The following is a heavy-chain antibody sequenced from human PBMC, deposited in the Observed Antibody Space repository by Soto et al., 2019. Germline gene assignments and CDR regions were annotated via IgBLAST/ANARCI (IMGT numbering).Heavy chain of an antibody. V-gene: IGHV1-69*01. D-gene: IGHD3-10*01. CDR3: ARDAFTMVRRNWFDP. J-gene: IGHJ5*02. CDR1: GGTLSSYA. Sequence: SVKVSCQASGGTLSSYAINWVRPAPGQGLELMGGIIPIFGTANYAQKFQGRVTITADESTSTAYMELSSLRSEDTAVYYCARDAFTMVRRNWFDPW. CDR2: IIPIFGTA.